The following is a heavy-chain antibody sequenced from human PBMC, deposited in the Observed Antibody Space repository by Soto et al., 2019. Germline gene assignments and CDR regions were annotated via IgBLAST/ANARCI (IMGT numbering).Heavy chain of an antibody. V-gene: IGHV4-4*02. J-gene: IGHJ6*02. D-gene: IGHD1-26*01. CDR3: ARVSGSYYYGMDV. CDR1: GGSISSSNW. Sequence: QVQLQESGPGLVKPSGTLSLTCAVSGGSISSSNWWSWVRQPPGKGLEWIGEIYHSGSTNYNPPLRGRVTISVDKSQNQFSLTLSSVTAAGTAVYYCARVSGSYYYGMDVWGQGTTVTVSS. CDR2: IYHSGST.